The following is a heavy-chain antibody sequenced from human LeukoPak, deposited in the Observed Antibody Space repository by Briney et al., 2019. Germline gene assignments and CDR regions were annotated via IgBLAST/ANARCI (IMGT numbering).Heavy chain of an antibody. CDR3: AREISGGHDYYYYMDV. CDR2: ISSSGSTI. CDR1: GFTFSSYE. D-gene: IGHD2-8*02. J-gene: IGHJ6*03. Sequence: PGGSLRLSCAASGFTFSSYEMNWVRQAPGKGLEWVSYISSSGSTIYYADSVKGRFTTSRDNAKNSLYLQMNSLRAEDTAVYYCAREISGGHDYYYYMDVWGKGTTVTVSS. V-gene: IGHV3-48*03.